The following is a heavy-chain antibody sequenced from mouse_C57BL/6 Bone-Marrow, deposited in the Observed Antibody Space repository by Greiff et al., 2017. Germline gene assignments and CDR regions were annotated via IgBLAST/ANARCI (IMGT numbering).Heavy chain of an antibody. CDR1: GFTFSSYA. CDR2: ISSGGDYI. J-gene: IGHJ4*01. CDR3: TRETTVVAPYAMDY. Sequence: VQLKESGEGLVKPGGSLKLSCAASGFTFSSYAMSWVRQTPEKRLEWVAYISSGGDYIYYADTVKGRFTISRDNARNTLYLQMSSLKSEDTAMYYCTRETTVVAPYAMDYWGQGTSVTVSS. D-gene: IGHD1-1*01. V-gene: IGHV5-9-1*02.